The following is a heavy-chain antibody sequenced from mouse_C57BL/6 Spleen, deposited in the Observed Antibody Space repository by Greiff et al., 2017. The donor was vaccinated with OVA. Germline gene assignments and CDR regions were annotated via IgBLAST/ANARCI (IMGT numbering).Heavy chain of an antibody. V-gene: IGHV5-17*01. CDR3: AGGNYYYYAMDY. Sequence: EVQRVESGGGLVKPGGSLKLSCAASGFTFSDYGMHWVRQAPEKGLEWVAYISSGSSTIYYADTVKGRFTISRDNAKNTLFLQMTSLRSEDTAMYYCAGGNYYYYAMDYWGQGTSVTVSS. CDR2: ISSGSSTI. CDR1: GFTFSDYG. D-gene: IGHD2-1*01. J-gene: IGHJ4*01.